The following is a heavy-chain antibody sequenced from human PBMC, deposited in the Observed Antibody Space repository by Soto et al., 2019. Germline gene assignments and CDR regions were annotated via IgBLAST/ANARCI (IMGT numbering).Heavy chain of an antibody. D-gene: IGHD3-10*01. J-gene: IGHJ4*02. CDR1: GGSISSGDFY. Sequence: QVQLQESGPGLVKPSQTLSLTCTVSGGSISSGDFYWSWIRQPPGKGLEWIGYILYSGSTYYNPSLKRRVTISVDTSKNQFSLQLSSVTAADTAVYYCARDRYDGSGSFDYWGQGTLVTVSS. V-gene: IGHV4-30-4*01. CDR2: ILYSGST. CDR3: ARDRYDGSGSFDY.